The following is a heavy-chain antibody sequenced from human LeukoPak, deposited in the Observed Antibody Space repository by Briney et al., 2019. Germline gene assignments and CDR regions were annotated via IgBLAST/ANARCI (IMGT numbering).Heavy chain of an antibody. V-gene: IGHV4-34*01. CDR2: INHSGST. CDR1: GGSFSGYY. J-gene: IGHJ4*02. Sequence: PSETLSLTCAVYGGSFSGYYWSWIRQPPGKGLEWIGEINHSGSTNYNPSLKSRVTISVDTSKNQFSLKLSSVTAADTAVYYCARRLRGYSYGYPRGIFDYWGQGTLVTVSS. D-gene: IGHD5-18*01. CDR3: ARRLRGYSYGYPRGIFDY.